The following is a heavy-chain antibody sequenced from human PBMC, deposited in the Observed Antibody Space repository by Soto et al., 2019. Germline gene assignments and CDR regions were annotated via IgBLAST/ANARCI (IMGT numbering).Heavy chain of an antibody. J-gene: IGHJ5*02. D-gene: IGHD5-18*01. V-gene: IGHV1-2*02. CDR2: INPNSGGT. CDR1: GYTVPGYY. CDR3: ARALDTAMDLKFDP. Sequence: DSVSIACKTSGYTVPGYYMHWVRRAPEQGLEWMGWINPNSGGTNYAQKFQGRVTMTRDTSISTAYMELSRLRSDDTAVYYCARALDTAMDLKFDPWGQGTLVTVPQ.